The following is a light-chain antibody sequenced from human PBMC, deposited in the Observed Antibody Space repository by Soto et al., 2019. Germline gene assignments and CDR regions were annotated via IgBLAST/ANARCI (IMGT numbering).Light chain of an antibody. V-gene: IGLV2-23*02. J-gene: IGLJ1*01. Sequence: VLTQPASVSGSPGQSITISCTGTSSDVGSYNLVSWYQQHPGKAPKLMIYEVSKRPSGVSNRFSGSKSGNTASLTISGLQAEDEADYYCCSYAGSSAYVFGTGTKVTVL. CDR2: EVS. CDR3: CSYAGSSAYV. CDR1: SSDVGSYNL.